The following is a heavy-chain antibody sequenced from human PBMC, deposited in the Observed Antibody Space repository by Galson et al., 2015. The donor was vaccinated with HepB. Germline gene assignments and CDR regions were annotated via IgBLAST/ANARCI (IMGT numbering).Heavy chain of an antibody. CDR2: INAGNGNT. V-gene: IGHV1-3*01. D-gene: IGHD3-22*01. CDR3: ARESQITMIVVVDRSLGY. CDR1: GYTFTSYA. Sequence: SVKVSCKASGYTFTSYAMRWVRQAPGQRLEWMGWINAGNGNTKYSQKFQGRVTITRDTSASTAYMELSSLRSEDTAVYYCARESQITMIVVVDRSLGYWGQGTLVTVSS. J-gene: IGHJ4*02.